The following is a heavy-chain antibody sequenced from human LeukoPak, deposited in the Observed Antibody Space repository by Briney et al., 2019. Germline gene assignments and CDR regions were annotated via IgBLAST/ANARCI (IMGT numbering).Heavy chain of an antibody. CDR3: ARDHQWSSDY. D-gene: IGHD3-3*01. Sequence: GGSLRLSCAASGFTLSTHWMCWVRQAPGKGLEWVANIKPDGSAKYYVDSVKGRFTISRDNAKNSPYLQMDGLRAEDTALYYCARDHQWSSDYWGQGALVTVSS. CDR2: IKPDGSAK. CDR1: GFTLSTHW. J-gene: IGHJ4*02. V-gene: IGHV3-7*01.